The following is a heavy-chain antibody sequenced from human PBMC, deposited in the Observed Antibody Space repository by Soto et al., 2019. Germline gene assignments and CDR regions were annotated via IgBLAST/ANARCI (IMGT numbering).Heavy chain of an antibody. J-gene: IGHJ4*02. D-gene: IGHD6-13*01. CDR3: GKKEAAAGIFNY. CDR2: ISGSGGST. CDR1: GFTVSGNY. Sequence: GGSLRLSCAASGFTVSGNYMSRVRQAPGKGLEWVSAISGSGGSTYYADSVKGRFTISRDNSKNTLYLQMNSLRAEDTAVYYCGKKEAAAGIFNYGGQEPLVTVS. V-gene: IGHV3-23*01.